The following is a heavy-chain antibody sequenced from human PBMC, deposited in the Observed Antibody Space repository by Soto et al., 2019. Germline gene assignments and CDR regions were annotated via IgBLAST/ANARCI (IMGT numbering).Heavy chain of an antibody. CDR2: ISWNSGSI. V-gene: IGHV3-9*01. Sequence: GGSLRLSCAASGFTFDDYAMHWVRQAPGKGLEWVSGISWNSGSIGYADSVKGRFTISRDNAKNSLYLQMNSLRAEDTALYYCAKAISNWNYVLQAFDIWGQGTMVTVSS. CDR3: AKAISNWNYVLQAFDI. D-gene: IGHD1-7*01. CDR1: GFTFDDYA. J-gene: IGHJ3*02.